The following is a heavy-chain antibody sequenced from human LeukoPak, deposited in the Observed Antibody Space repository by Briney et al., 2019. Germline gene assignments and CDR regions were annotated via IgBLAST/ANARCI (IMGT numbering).Heavy chain of an antibody. V-gene: IGHV4-31*03. CDR3: ARMVNYYGPRDFDY. J-gene: IGHJ4*02. D-gene: IGHD3-10*01. CDR1: VGSISSGGYS. Sequence: SQTLSLTCTVSVGSISSGGYSWSWIRQHPGKGLEWIGYIYYSGSTYYNPSLKSRVTISVDTSKNQFSLKLSSVTAADTAVYYCARMVNYYGPRDFDYWGQGTLVTVSS. CDR2: IYYSGST.